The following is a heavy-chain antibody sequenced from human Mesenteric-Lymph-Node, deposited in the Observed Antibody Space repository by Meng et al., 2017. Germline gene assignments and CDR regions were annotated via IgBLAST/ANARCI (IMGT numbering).Heavy chain of an antibody. D-gene: IGHD6-13*01. CDR3: ARGSSSSWYFGY. V-gene: IGHV4-34*09. CDR2: INHSGST. J-gene: IGHJ4*02. Sequence: QVRLQEPGPGLVKPSQTLSLTCAVYGGSFSGYYWSWIRQPPGKGLEWIGEINHSGSTNYNPSLKSRVTISVDTSKNQFSLKLSSVTAADTAVYYCARGSSSSWYFGYWGQGTLVTVSS. CDR1: GGSFSGYY.